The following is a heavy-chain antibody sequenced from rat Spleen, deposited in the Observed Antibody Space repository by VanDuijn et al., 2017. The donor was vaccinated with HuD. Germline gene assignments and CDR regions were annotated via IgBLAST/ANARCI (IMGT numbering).Heavy chain of an antibody. CDR1: GFTYSNYV. D-gene: IGHD1-4*01. CDR3: AIRRATRVFNWFAY. V-gene: IGHV5-25*01. CDR2: ISTGGGKT. J-gene: IGHJ3*01. Sequence: EVQLVESGGGLVQPGRSMKLSCAASGFTYSNYVMAWFRQAPTKGLEWVASISTGGGKTYYRDSVRGRFTISRDYAKNTLYLQMDSLRSEDTATYYCAIRRATRVFNWFAYWGQGTLVTVSS.